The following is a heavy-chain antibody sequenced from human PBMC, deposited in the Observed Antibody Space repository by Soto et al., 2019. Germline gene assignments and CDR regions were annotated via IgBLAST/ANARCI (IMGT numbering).Heavy chain of an antibody. V-gene: IGHV1-46*01. CDR2: INPSGGST. D-gene: IGHD2-15*01. CDR1: GYTFTSYY. Sequence: ASVKVSCKASGYTFTSYYMHCVRQAPGQGLEWMGIINPSGGSTSYAQKFQGRVTMTRDTSTSTVYMELSSLGSEDTAVYYCARALGFGPPLLGYCSGGSCYGAFDIWGQGTMVTVSS. J-gene: IGHJ3*02. CDR3: ARALGFGPPLLGYCSGGSCYGAFDI.